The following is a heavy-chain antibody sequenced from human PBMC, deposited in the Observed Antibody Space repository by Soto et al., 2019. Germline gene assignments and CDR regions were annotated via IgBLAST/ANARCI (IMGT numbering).Heavy chain of an antibody. CDR1: GGSISSYY. CDR2: IYYSGST. Sequence: SETLSLTCTVSGGSISSYYWSWIRQPPGKGLEWIGYIYYSGSTNYNPSLKSRVTISVDTSKNQFSLKLSSVTAADTAVYYCARHQSCSSTSCYFDYWGQGTLVTVSS. D-gene: IGHD2-2*01. CDR3: ARHQSCSSTSCYFDY. J-gene: IGHJ4*02. V-gene: IGHV4-59*08.